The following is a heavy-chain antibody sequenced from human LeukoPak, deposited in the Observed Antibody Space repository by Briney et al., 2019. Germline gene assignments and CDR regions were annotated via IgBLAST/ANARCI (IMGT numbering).Heavy chain of an antibody. D-gene: IGHD5-24*01. J-gene: IGHJ6*03. CDR3: ARCIGYSPPTDYYYMDV. CDR1: GYTFTSYG. V-gene: IGHV1-18*01. CDR2: ISAYNGNT. Sequence: GASVKVSCKASGYTFTSYGISWVRQAPGQGLEWMGWISAYNGNTNYAQKLQGRVTMTTDTSTSTAYMGLRSLRSDDTAVYYCARCIGYSPPTDYYYMDVWGKGTTVTVSS.